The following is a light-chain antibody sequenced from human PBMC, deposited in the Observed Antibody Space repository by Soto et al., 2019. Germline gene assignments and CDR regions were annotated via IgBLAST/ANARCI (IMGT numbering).Light chain of an antibody. Sequence: QSVLTQPASVSGSPGQSITISCTGTISDVGDYNYVSWYQQHPGKAPKLMIYDVSNRPSGVSNRFSGSKSGSTASLTISGLQAEDEADYYCSSYTSSTTRVFGNGTKLTVL. CDR2: DVS. V-gene: IGLV2-14*01. CDR3: SSYTSSTTRV. CDR1: ISDVGDYNY. J-gene: IGLJ1*01.